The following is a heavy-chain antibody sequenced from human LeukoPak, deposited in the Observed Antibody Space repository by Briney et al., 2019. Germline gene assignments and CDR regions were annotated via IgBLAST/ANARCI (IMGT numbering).Heavy chain of an antibody. Sequence: HPGGSLRLSCAASGFSVSTNYISWVRQAPGKGLEWVSVIYSGGTTYYADSVKGRFTISRDNSKNTLYLQMNSLRAEDTAVYYCARSPTTYCSSTSCYWHWGQGTLVTVSS. CDR1: GFSVSTNY. CDR2: IYSGGTT. CDR3: ARSPTTYCSSTSCYWH. V-gene: IGHV3-53*01. J-gene: IGHJ4*02. D-gene: IGHD2-2*01.